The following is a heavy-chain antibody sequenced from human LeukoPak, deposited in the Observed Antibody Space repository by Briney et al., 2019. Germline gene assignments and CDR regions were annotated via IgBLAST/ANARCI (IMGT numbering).Heavy chain of an antibody. CDR2: IKQDGSEK. J-gene: IGHJ5*01. V-gene: IGHV3-7*01. Sequence: PGGSLRLSCVASGSTFSNFWMTWFRQAPGKGLEWVANIKQDGSEKYYVDSVKGRFTISRDNAKNSLYLQMNSLRAEDAGVYYCAKEGAYPIITYDSWGQGTLVTVSS. CDR3: AKEGAYPIITYDS. D-gene: IGHD1-14*01. CDR1: GSTFSNFW.